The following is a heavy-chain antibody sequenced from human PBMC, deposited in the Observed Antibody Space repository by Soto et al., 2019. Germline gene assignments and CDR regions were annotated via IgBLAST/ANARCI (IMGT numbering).Heavy chain of an antibody. V-gene: IGHV3-9*01. CDR2: ISWNSGSI. Sequence: SLRLSCAASGFTFDDYAMHWVRQAPGKGLEWVSGISWNSGSIGYADSVKGRFTISRDNAKNSLYLQMNSLRAEDTALYYCAKGYFYGPFDYWGQGTLVTVSS. D-gene: IGHD3-10*01. CDR3: AKGYFYGPFDY. CDR1: GFTFDDYA. J-gene: IGHJ4*02.